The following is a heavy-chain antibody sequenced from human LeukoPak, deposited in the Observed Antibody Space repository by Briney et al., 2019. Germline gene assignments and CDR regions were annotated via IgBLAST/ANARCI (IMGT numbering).Heavy chain of an antibody. CDR2: IYYSGST. CDR1: GGSISSGGYY. J-gene: IGHJ4*02. Sequence: SETLSLTCTVSGGSISSGGYYWSWIRQHPGKGLEWIGYIYYSGSTYYNPSLKSRVTISVDTSKNQFSLKLSSVTAADTAVYYCAKAGIAVAGYYFDYWGQGTLVTVCS. V-gene: IGHV4-31*03. CDR3: AKAGIAVAGYYFDY. D-gene: IGHD6-19*01.